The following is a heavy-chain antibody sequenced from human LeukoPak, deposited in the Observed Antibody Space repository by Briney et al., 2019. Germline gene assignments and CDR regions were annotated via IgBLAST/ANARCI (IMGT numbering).Heavy chain of an antibody. CDR3: ARDRSYSNSMDV. D-gene: IGHD4-11*01. V-gene: IGHV3-21*01. J-gene: IGHJ6*02. Sequence: GGSLRLSCAASGFTFSSYSMNWVRQAPGKGLEWVSSISSSSSYIYYADSVKGRFTISRDNAKNSLYLQMNSLRAEDTAVYYCARDRSYSNSMDVWGQGTTVTVSS. CDR1: GFTFSSYS. CDR2: ISSSSSYI.